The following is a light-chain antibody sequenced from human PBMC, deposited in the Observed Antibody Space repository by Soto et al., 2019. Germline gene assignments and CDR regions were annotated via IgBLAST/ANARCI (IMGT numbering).Light chain of an antibody. CDR2: KAS. J-gene: IGKJ1*01. Sequence: DIQMTQSPSTLSASVGDRVTITCRASQSINSWLAWHQQKPGKAPKLLIYKASSLESGVSSRFSGRESGTESTLTISSLQPDDFATYYCQQYNSYPWTFGQGTKVEI. CDR1: QSINSW. V-gene: IGKV1-5*03. CDR3: QQYNSYPWT.